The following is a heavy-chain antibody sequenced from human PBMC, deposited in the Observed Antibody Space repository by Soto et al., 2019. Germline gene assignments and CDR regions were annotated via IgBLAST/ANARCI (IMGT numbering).Heavy chain of an antibody. CDR2: ISYDGSNK. J-gene: IGHJ5*01. D-gene: IGHD3-10*01. Sequence: QVQLVESGGGVVQPGRSLRLSCAASGFTFSSYAMHWVRQAPGKGLEWVAVISYDGSNKYYADSVKGRFTISRDNSKNTLYLQMNSLRAEDTAVYYCARGGFGELWAWGHGTLVTVSS. V-gene: IGHV3-30-3*01. CDR3: ARGGFGELWA. CDR1: GFTFSSYA.